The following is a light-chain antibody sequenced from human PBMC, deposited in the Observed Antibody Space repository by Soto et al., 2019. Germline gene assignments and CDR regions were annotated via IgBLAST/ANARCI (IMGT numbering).Light chain of an antibody. CDR3: LQHKTYSLT. V-gene: IGKV1-17*01. J-gene: IGKJ5*01. Sequence: DIQMTHSPSSLSASVGDRVTITCRASQDIRNDLCWYQQKPGKAPKRLIYAAFILQSGVPPRFSGNGSRTEFTLTISSLQAEDYATYFCLQHKTYSLTFGQGTRLE. CDR1: QDIRND. CDR2: AAF.